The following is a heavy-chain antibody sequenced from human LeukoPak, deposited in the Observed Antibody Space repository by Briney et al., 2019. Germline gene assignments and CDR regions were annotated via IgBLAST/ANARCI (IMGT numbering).Heavy chain of an antibody. CDR3: ARMALDGGASIGFDS. Sequence: ASVNVSCKASGYTSTDYFIHWVRPPPGQGREWVGWINPIIEDASYTQNMQDRGSMTRDRSINTAYMELSRLTSDDTAVYYCARMALDGGASIGFDSWGQGTLVTVSS. CDR2: INPIIEDA. CDR1: GYTSTDYF. D-gene: IGHD2-21*01. V-gene: IGHV1-2*02. J-gene: IGHJ5*01.